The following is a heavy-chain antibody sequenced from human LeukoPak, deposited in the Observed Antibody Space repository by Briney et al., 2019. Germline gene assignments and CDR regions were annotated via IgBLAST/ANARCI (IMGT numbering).Heavy chain of an antibody. Sequence: GESLKISCKGSGYSFTSYWIGWVRQMPGKGLEWMGIIYPGDSDTRYSPSFQGQVTISADKSISTAYLQWSSLKASDTAMCYCARFEYSSSLVFDYWGQGTLVTVSS. CDR2: IYPGDSDT. V-gene: IGHV5-51*01. J-gene: IGHJ4*02. CDR1: GYSFTSYW. CDR3: ARFEYSSSLVFDY. D-gene: IGHD6-6*01.